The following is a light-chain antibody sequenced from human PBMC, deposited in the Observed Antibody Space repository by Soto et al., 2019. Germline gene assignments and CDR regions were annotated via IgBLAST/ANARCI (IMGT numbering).Light chain of an antibody. CDR1: SSDVGAYKY. CDR3: CSNAGGPDV. Sequence: QSVLSQPRSVSGSPGQSVAISCIGTSSDVGAYKYVSWYQQHADGVPRVVIYDVSQRPSGVPDRFSGSKSGNTASLTISDLQAEDEADYYCCSNAGGPDVFGSGTKVTVL. CDR2: DVS. V-gene: IGLV2-11*01. J-gene: IGLJ1*01.